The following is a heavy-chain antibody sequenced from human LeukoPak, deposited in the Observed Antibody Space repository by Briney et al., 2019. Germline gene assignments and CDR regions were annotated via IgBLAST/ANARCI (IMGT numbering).Heavy chain of an antibody. J-gene: IGHJ4*02. D-gene: IGHD4-17*01. CDR2: ISYDGSNK. Sequence: GGSLRLSCAASGFTFSSYAMHWVRQAPGKGLEWVAVISYDGSNKYYADSVKGRFTISRDNSKNTLYLQMNSLRAEDTAVYYCARGYGDYASDYWGQGTLVTVSS. CDR1: GFTFSSYA. CDR3: ARGYGDYASDY. V-gene: IGHV3-30*14.